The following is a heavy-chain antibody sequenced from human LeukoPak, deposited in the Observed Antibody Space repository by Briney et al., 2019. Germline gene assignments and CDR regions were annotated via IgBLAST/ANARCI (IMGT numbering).Heavy chain of an antibody. CDR1: GFTFSTYS. CDR3: ARHGPVITLSSYYYGMDV. D-gene: IGHD1-20*01. Sequence: GGSLRLSCAASGFTFSTYSMNWVRQAPGKGLEWVSSISTSSTYIYYADSVKGRFTISRDNAKNSLYLQMNSLRAEDTAVYYCARHGPVITLSSYYYGMDVWGPGTTVTVPS. V-gene: IGHV3-21*01. CDR2: ISTSSTYI. J-gene: IGHJ6*02.